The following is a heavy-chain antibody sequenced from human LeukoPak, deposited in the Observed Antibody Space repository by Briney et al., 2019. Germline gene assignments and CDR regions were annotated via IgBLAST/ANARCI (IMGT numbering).Heavy chain of an antibody. CDR2: ISSSGSTI. J-gene: IGHJ4*02. CDR3: AREVAYCGGDCHRAY. CDR1: GFTFSDYY. D-gene: IGHD2-21*02. V-gene: IGHV3-11*01. Sequence: GGSLRLSCAASGFTFSDYYMSWIRQAPGKGLEWVSYISSSGSTIYYADSVKGRFTISRDNAKNSLYLQTNSLRAEDTAVYYCAREVAYCGGDCHRAYWGQGTLVTVSS.